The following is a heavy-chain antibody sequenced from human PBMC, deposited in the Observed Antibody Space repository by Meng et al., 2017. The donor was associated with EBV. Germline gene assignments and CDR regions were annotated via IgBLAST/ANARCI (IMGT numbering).Heavy chain of an antibody. J-gene: IGHJ4*02. CDR3: ITRAHSSGYYY. Sequence: QVQLVQSGAEVKKPXXPVKVSSKVSGYTLTELCMYWVRQAPGKGIEWMGGYDPEDGETIYALKFQGRVAMTEDTSTDTAYMELSSLRSEDTAVYYCITRAHSSGYYYWGQGTLDTVSS. CDR2: YDPEDGET. V-gene: IGHV1-24*01. D-gene: IGHD3-22*01. CDR1: GYTLTELC.